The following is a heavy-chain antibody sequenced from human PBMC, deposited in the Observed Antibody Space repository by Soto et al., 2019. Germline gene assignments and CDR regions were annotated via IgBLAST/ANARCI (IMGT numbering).Heavy chain of an antibody. CDR1: GGSISSGGYS. J-gene: IGHJ5*02. CDR3: ARGNRDGYKGRFDP. V-gene: IGHV4-30-2*01. CDR2: IYHSGST. Sequence: NPSETLSLTCAVSGGSISSGGYSWSWVRQPPGKGLEWIGYIYHSGSTYYNPSLKSRVTISVDRSKNQFSLKLSSVTAADTAVYYCARGNRDGYKGRFDPWGQGTLVTVSS. D-gene: IGHD5-12*01.